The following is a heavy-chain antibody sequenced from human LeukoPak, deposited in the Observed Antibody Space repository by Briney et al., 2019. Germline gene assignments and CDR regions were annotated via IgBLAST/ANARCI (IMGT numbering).Heavy chain of an antibody. CDR3: ARGGYSYGYPYYYYMDV. J-gene: IGHJ6*03. D-gene: IGHD5-18*01. CDR2: IYHSGTT. Sequence: PSETLSLTCSVSGGSISSRSYYWGWIRQPPGKGLEWIGSIYHSGTTYYNPSLKSRVTISVDTSKNQFSLKLSSVTAADTAVYYCARGGYSYGYPYYYYMDVWGKGTTVTVSS. V-gene: IGHV4-39*07. CDR1: GGSISSRSYY.